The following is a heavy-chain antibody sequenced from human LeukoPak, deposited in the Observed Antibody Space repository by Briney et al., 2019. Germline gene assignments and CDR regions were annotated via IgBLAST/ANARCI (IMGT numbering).Heavy chain of an antibody. D-gene: IGHD1-26*01. CDR3: ARGTYSGSYSDY. CDR1: GFTFSGYA. J-gene: IGHJ4*02. CDR2: ISSSSSYI. Sequence: PGGSLRLSCEASGFTFSGYAMSWVRQAPGKGLEWVSSISSSSSYIYYADSVKGRFTISRDNAKNSLYLQMNSLRAEDTAVYYCARGTYSGSYSDYWGQGTLVTVSS. V-gene: IGHV3-21*01.